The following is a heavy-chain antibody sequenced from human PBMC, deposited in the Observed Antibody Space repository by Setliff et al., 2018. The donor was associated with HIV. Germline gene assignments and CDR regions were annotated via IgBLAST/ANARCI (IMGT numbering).Heavy chain of an antibody. D-gene: IGHD2-2*01. Sequence: SETLSLTCTVSGGSINSTSYYWGWIRQPPGNGLEWIGSIYHSGSTYYNPSLKSRVTISVDTSKNQFSLKLSSGTAADTAVYYCARDSSPGYYYGMDVWGQGTTVTVSS. V-gene: IGHV4-39*07. CDR1: GGSINSTSYY. J-gene: IGHJ6*02. CDR2: IYHSGST. CDR3: ARDSSPGYYYGMDV.